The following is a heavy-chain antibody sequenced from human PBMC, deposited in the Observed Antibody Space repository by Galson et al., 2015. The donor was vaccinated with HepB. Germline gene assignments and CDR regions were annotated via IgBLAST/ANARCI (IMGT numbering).Heavy chain of an antibody. CDR3: ARALKLERRGFDY. D-gene: IGHD1-1*01. Sequence: SLRLSCAASGFTVSSNYMSWVRQAPGKGLEWVSVIYSGGSTYYADSVKGRFTISRDNSKNTLYLQMNSLRAEDTAVYYCARALKLERRGFDYWGQGTLVTVSS. CDR2: IYSGGST. J-gene: IGHJ4*02. CDR1: GFTVSSNY. V-gene: IGHV3-66*02.